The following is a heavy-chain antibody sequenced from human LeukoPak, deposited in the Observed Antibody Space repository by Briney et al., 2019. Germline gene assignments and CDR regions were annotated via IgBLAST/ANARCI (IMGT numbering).Heavy chain of an antibody. Sequence: SVKVSCKASGGTFSSYAISWVRQAPGQGLEWMGGIIPIFGTANYAQKFQGRVTITTDESTSTAYMGLSSLRSEDTAVYYCASHEGRYGGNSYWGQGTLVTVSS. CDR3: ASHEGRYGGNSY. CDR1: GGTFSSYA. J-gene: IGHJ4*02. CDR2: IIPIFGTA. D-gene: IGHD4-23*01. V-gene: IGHV1-69*05.